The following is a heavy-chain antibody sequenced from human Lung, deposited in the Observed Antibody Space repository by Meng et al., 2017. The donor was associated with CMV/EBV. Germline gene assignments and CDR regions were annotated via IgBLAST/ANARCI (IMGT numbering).Heavy chain of an antibody. CDR2: IKGDGSHT. J-gene: IGHJ4*02. CDR3: VRDGHSWNFDY. CDR1: GFTFSDYW. D-gene: IGHD6-13*01. Sequence: GGSXRLXCTASGFTFSDYWMHSVRQTPGKGLLWVSRIKGDGSHTIYGDSVKGRFTISRDNAKNTLYLQMNTLRVEDTAVYYCVRDGHSWNFDYWGQGSLVTVSS. V-gene: IGHV3-74*01.